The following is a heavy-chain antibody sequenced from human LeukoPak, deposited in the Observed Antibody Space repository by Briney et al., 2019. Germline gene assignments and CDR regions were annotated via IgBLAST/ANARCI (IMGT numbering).Heavy chain of an antibody. CDR2: IYHSGST. Sequence: SQTLSLTCTVSGGSISSGGYYWSWIRQPPGKGLEWIGYIYHSGSTYYNPSLKSRVTISVDRSKNQFSLKLSSVTAADTAVYYCARDVKGIAAAGIALNRWGQGTLVTVSS. CDR3: ARDVKGIAAAGIALNR. V-gene: IGHV4-30-2*01. D-gene: IGHD6-13*01. CDR1: GGSISSGGYY. J-gene: IGHJ5*02.